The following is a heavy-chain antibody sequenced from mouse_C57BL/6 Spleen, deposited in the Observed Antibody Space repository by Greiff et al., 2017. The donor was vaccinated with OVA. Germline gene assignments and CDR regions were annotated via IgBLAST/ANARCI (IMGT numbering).Heavy chain of an antibody. CDR2: IDPSDSET. Sequence: QVQLQQPGAELVRPGSSVKLSCKASGYTFTSYWMHWVKQRPIQGLEWIGNIDPSDSETHYNQKFKDKATLTVDKSSSTAYMQLSSLTSEDSAVYYCARGRDGYYVPFDYWGQGTTRTVSS. V-gene: IGHV1-52*01. D-gene: IGHD2-3*01. J-gene: IGHJ2*01. CDR1: GYTFTSYW. CDR3: ARGRDGYYVPFDY.